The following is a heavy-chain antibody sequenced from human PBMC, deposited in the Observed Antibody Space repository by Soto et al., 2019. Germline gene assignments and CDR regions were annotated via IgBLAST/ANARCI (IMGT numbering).Heavy chain of an antibody. V-gene: IGHV1-3*01. CDR2: INAGNGNT. Sequence: ASVKVSCKASGYTFTSYAMHWVRQAPGQRLEWMGWINAGNGNTKYSQKFQGRVTITRDTSASTAYMELSSLRSEDTAVYYCARVARTFGGVIAPYYFDYWGQGTLVTVS. CDR1: GYTFTSYA. D-gene: IGHD3-16*02. J-gene: IGHJ4*02. CDR3: ARVARTFGGVIAPYYFDY.